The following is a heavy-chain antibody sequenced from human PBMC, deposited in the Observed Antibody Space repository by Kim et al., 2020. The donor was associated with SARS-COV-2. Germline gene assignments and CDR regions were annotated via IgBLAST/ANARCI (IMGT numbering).Heavy chain of an antibody. CDR3: ARRSDWNYVGLFDY. D-gene: IGHD1-7*01. CDR1: GGSISSSSYY. V-gene: IGHV4-39*01. CDR2: IYYSGST. Sequence: SETLSLTCTVSGGSISSSSYYWGWIRQPPGKGLEWIGSIYYSGSTYYNPSLKSRVTISVDTSKNQFSLKLSSVTAADTAVYYCARRSDWNYVGLFDYWGQGTLVTVSS. J-gene: IGHJ4*02.